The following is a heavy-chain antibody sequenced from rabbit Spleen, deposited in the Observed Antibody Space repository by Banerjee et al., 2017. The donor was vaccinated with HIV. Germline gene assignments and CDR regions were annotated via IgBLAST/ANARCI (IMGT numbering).Heavy chain of an antibody. CDR3: VRDQAGYAGYGPYYFYL. V-gene: IGHV1S45*01. CDR2: IYAGSSGST. Sequence: QEQLVESGGGLVRPEGSLKLSCTASGFSFSSSYWICWVRQAPGKGLEWIACIYAGSSGSTYYASWAKGRFTISRENTHNTLYLQLSSLTAADTATYFCVRDQAGYAGYGPYYFYLWGPGTLVTVS. D-gene: IGHD7-1*01. CDR1: GFSFSSSYW. J-gene: IGHJ4*01.